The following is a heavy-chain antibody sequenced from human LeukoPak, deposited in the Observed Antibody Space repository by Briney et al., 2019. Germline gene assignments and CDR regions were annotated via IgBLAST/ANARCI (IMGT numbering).Heavy chain of an antibody. V-gene: IGHV1-8*03. CDR3: ARDSTEIVLMVYAPEAPDY. CDR2: MNPNSGNT. Sequence: ASVKVSCKASGYTFTSYDINWVRQATGQGLEWMGWMNPNSGNTGYAQKFQGRVTITRNTSISTAYMELRSLRSDDTAVYYCARDSTEIVLMVYAPEAPDYWGQGTLVTVSS. CDR1: GYTFTSYD. D-gene: IGHD2-8*01. J-gene: IGHJ4*02.